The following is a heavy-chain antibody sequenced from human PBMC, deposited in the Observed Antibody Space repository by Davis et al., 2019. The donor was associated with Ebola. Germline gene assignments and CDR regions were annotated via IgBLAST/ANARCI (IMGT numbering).Heavy chain of an antibody. CDR2: INPRGSP. CDR3: ARNYKGRVPAAIVYYMDV. Sequence: PSETLSLTCAVYGGSFSAYYWSWIRQPPGKGLEWIGEINPRGSPNYNPSLKSRVTISVDTSKNQFSLNLSSVTAAETAVYYCARNYKGRVPAAIVYYMDVWGKGTTVTVSS. V-gene: IGHV4-34*01. CDR1: GGSFSAYY. J-gene: IGHJ6*03. D-gene: IGHD2-2*01.